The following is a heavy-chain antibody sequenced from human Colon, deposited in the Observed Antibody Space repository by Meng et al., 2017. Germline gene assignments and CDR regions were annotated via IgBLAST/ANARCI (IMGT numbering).Heavy chain of an antibody. CDR3: AREGPIAVAGYDY. V-gene: IGHV4-61*01. D-gene: IGHD6-19*01. CDR2: IYSSGST. Sequence: VQRPEPGPGPVKPSETLSLPCTVSGVSVKSGIYYWNWIRQPPGKTLEWIGYIYSSGSTTYNPSLKSRVTISLDTPKNQFSLKLTSVTAADTAVYYCAREGPIAVAGYDYWGQGTLVTVSS. CDR1: GVSVKSGIYY. J-gene: IGHJ4*02.